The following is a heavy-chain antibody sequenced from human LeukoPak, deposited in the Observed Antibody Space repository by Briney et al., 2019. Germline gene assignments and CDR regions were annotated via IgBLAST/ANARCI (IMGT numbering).Heavy chain of an antibody. CDR1: GFTFSSYG. CDR2: IRYDGSNK. J-gene: IGHJ3*02. D-gene: IGHD2-15*01. V-gene: IGHV3-30*02. CDR3: AKDLLLRVAFAHDAFDI. Sequence: GGSLRLSCAASGFTFSSYGMHRVRQAPGKGLEWVAFIRYDGSNKYYADSVKGRFTISRDNSKNTLYLQMNSLRAEDTAVYYCAKDLLLRVAFAHDAFDIWGQGTMVTVSS.